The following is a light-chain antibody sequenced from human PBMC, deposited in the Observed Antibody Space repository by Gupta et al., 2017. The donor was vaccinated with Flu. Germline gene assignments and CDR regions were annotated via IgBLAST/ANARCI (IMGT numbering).Light chain of an antibody. CDR3: RQYDNVPRT. V-gene: IGKV1-33*01. Sequence: DIQMTQSPSSLAASVGDPVTIICRASQDTSKFVNWYHQKPGKAPQLLIYDASNLETGVPSRFSGSGSGTDFTFGISSLQPEDIGTDYCRQYDNVPRTFGQGTKVEIK. CDR1: QDTSKF. J-gene: IGKJ2*02. CDR2: DAS.